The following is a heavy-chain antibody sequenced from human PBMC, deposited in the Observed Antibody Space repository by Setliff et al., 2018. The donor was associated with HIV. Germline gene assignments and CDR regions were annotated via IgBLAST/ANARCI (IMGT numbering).Heavy chain of an antibody. J-gene: IGHJ4*02. CDR3: ASLMYYYGSRSYKVFDY. V-gene: IGHV4-31*03. D-gene: IGHD3-10*01. CDR2: IYYSGST. CDR1: GGSISSGGYY. Sequence: PSETLSLTCTVSGGSISSGGYYWSWIRQHPGKGLEWIGYIYYSGSTYYNPSLKSRVTISVDTSKNQFSLKLSSVTAADTAVYYGASLMYYYGSRSYKVFDYWGQGTLVTVSS.